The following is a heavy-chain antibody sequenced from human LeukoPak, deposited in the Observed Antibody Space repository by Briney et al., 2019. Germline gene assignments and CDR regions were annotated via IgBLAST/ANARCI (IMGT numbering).Heavy chain of an antibody. V-gene: IGHV3-49*04. CDR2: IRSKAYGGTT. CDR1: GFTFGDYA. D-gene: IGHD3-22*01. J-gene: IGHJ4*02. CDR3: TRGSYYYDSSGPGYFDY. Sequence: GGSQRLSCTASGFTFGDYAMSWVRQAPGKGLEWVGFIRSKAYGGTTEYAASVKGRFTISRDDSKSIAYLQMNSLKTEDTAVYYCTRGSYYYDSSGPGYFDYWGQGTLVTVSS.